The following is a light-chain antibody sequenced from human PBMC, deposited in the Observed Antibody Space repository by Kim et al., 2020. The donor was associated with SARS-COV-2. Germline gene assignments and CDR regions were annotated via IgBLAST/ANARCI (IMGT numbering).Light chain of an antibody. Sequence: DIVMTQSPLSLPLTPGEPASISCRSSQTLLHSNGYNYLDWYMQRPGQSPHLLIYLGSTRASGVPDRFSGSGSGTDFTLKITRVETDKVWMYYCIQALETPLTFCGEKKGDIK. CDR3: IQALETPLT. CDR2: LGS. V-gene: IGKV2-28*01. J-gene: IGKJ4*01. CDR1: QTLLHSNGYNY.